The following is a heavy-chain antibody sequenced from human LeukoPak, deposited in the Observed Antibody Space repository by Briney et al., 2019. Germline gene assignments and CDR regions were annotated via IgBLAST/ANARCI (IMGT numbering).Heavy chain of an antibody. D-gene: IGHD3-10*01. J-gene: IGHJ6*03. CDR3: ARATYYYGSGSNLEYYYMDV. CDR1: GGSISSSSYY. Sequence: SETLSLTCTVSGGSISSSSYYWGWIRQPPGKGLEWIGEINHSGSTNYNPSLKSRVTISVDTSKNQFSLKLSSVTAADTAVYYCARATYYYGSGSNLEYYYMDVWGKGTTVTVSS. V-gene: IGHV4-39*07. CDR2: INHSGST.